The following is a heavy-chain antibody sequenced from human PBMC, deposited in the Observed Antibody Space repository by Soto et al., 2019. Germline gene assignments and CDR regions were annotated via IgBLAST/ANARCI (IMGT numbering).Heavy chain of an antibody. CDR2: IDTSSTKI. CDR3: ASHYDLWSGYLSPVDY. J-gene: IGHJ4*02. Sequence: GGSMRLSCTASGCTFGDYYWSWIRQAPGKGLEWISYIDTSSTKIYYADSVKGRFTISRDNGKNSLFLEMNSLRVEDTAVYFCASHYDLWSGYLSPVDYWGQGTLVTVSS. V-gene: IGHV3-11*01. D-gene: IGHD3-3*01. CDR1: GCTFGDYY.